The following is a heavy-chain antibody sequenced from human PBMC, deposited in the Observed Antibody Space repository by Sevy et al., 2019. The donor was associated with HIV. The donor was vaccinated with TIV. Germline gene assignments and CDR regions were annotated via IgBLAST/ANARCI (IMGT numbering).Heavy chain of an antibody. D-gene: IGHD3-16*02. J-gene: IGHJ4*02. CDR2: INPSGGST. Sequence: ASVKVSCKASGYTFTSYYMHWVRQAPGQGLEWMGIINPSGGSTSYAQKFQGRVTMTRDTSTSTVYMELSSLRSEVTAVYYCARDERNYDYVWGSYRYHYWGQGTLVTVSS. CDR3: ARDERNYDYVWGSYRYHY. CDR1: GYTFTSYY. V-gene: IGHV1-46*03.